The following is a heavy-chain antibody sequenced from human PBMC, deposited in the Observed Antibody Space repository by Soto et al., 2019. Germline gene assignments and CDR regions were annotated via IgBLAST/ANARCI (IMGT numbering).Heavy chain of an antibody. CDR1: GGTFSSYT. D-gene: IGHD5-12*01. V-gene: IGHV1-69*08. CDR3: ARDRMATIHYFDY. CDR2: IIPILGIA. J-gene: IGHJ4*02. Sequence: QVQLVQSGAEVKKPGSSVKVSCKASGGTFSSYTISWVRQAPGQGLEWMGRIIPILGIANYAQKFQGRVTXTXDXXTSTAYMELSSLRSEDTAVYYCARDRMATIHYFDYWGQGTLVTVSS.